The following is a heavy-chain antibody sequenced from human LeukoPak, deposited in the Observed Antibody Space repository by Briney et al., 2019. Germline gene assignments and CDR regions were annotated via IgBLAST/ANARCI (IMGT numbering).Heavy chain of an antibody. J-gene: IGHJ6*03. V-gene: IGHV3-48*03. CDR1: GFTFSSYE. D-gene: IGHD3-10*01. CDR3: ARDRRVGYYGSGSYYGVYYYYYYMDV. Sequence: PGGSLRLSCAASGFTFSSYEMNWVRQAPGKGLEWVSYISSSGSTIYYADSVKGRFTISRDNAKNSLYLQMNSLRAEDMAVYYCARDRRVGYYGSGSYYGVYYYYYYMDVWGKGTTVTISS. CDR2: ISSSGSTI.